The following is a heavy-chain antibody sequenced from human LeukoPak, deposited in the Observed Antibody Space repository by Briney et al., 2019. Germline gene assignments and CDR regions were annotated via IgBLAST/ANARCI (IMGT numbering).Heavy chain of an antibody. Sequence: HPGGSLRLSCAASGFTFSRYVMRWVRQAPGKGLEWVSSISEGGGSTYYADSVKGRFTISRDNSKNTLYLQMNSLRAEDTAVYYCARDLEYSSSSGHYWGQGTLVTVSS. V-gene: IGHV3-23*01. CDR3: ARDLEYSSSSGHY. D-gene: IGHD6-6*01. J-gene: IGHJ4*02. CDR1: GFTFSRYV. CDR2: ISEGGGST.